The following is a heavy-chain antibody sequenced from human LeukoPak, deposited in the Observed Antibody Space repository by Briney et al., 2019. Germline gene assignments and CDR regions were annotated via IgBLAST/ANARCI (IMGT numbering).Heavy chain of an antibody. CDR2: ISGSGGST. Sequence: GGSLRLSCAASGFTFSSYAMSWVRQAPGKGLEGVSAISGSGGSTHYADSVKGRFTISRDNSKNTLYLQMNSLRAEDTAVYYCAKEGTVVYSSSWYLEYFQHWGQGTLVTVSS. V-gene: IGHV3-23*01. J-gene: IGHJ1*01. D-gene: IGHD6-13*01. CDR3: AKEGTVVYSSSWYLEYFQH. CDR1: GFTFSSYA.